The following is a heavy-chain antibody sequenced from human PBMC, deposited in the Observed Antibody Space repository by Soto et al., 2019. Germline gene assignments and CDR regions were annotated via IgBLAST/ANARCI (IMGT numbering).Heavy chain of an antibody. CDR2: INPNSGGT. J-gene: IGHJ5*02. D-gene: IGHD1-26*01. CDR3: AREGELSLRLDP. Sequence: ASVKVSCKASGYTFTSYYMHWVRQAPGQGLEWMGWINPNSGGTNYAQKFQGWVTMTRDTSISTAYMELSRLRSDDTAVYYCAREGELSLRLDPWGQGTLVTVSS. CDR1: GYTFTSYY. V-gene: IGHV1-2*04.